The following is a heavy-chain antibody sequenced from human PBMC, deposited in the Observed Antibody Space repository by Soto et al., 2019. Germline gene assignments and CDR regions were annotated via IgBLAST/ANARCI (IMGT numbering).Heavy chain of an antibody. CDR3: ARSVVVIRLNEAFEI. CDR2: IYYNGRT. V-gene: IGHV4-31*03. D-gene: IGHD2-21*01. CDR1: GGSINRGRFY. J-gene: IGHJ3*02. Sequence: SETLSLTCNVSGGSINRGRFYWSWIRQHPGKGLEWIGHIYYNGRTYYNPSLKSRLTISLDTSHNHFSLRLTSVTAADTAGDYCARSVVVIRLNEAFEIWGNAIMVIVSS.